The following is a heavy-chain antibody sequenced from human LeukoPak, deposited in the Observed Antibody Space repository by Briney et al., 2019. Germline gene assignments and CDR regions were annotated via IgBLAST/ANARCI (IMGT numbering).Heavy chain of an antibody. CDR2: IYYSGNT. CDR3: ARRARATAGGDYLDY. J-gene: IGHJ4*02. CDR1: GGSISSYY. V-gene: IGHV4-59*08. D-gene: IGHD6-13*01. Sequence: PSETLSLTCTVSGGSISSYYWTWVRQPPGMRLGWIGCIYYSGNTNYNPSLKSRVTISLDTSRNQFSLKLSSVTAAATAVYYCARRARATAGGDYLDYWGQGTLVTVSS.